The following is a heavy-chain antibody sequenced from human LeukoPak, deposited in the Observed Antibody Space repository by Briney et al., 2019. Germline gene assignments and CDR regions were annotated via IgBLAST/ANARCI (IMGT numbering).Heavy chain of an antibody. D-gene: IGHD6-19*01. CDR3: ARIGSGWYWDY. CDR2: LSGGSDHI. Sequence: GRSLRLSCAASGFTFSSYTLHWVRQGPGKGLEWVSSLSGGSDHIYYADPVKGRFTISRDNAKNSLYLQMNSLRAEDTAVYYCARIGSGWYWDYWGQGTLVTVSS. J-gene: IGHJ4*02. V-gene: IGHV3-21*01. CDR1: GFTFSSYT.